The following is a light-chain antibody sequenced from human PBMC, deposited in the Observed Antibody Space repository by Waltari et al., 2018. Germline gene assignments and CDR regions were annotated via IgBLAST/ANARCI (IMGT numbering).Light chain of an antibody. Sequence: QSALTQPASVSGSPGQSITISCTGSSRDVGGYTYLSWYQQHPGKVPKVIIFDISNRPSGVSNRFSGSKPGNTASLTISGLQPEDEADYYCTSYTSRNTLVFGTGTKVTVL. V-gene: IGLV2-14*01. CDR3: TSYTSRNTLV. CDR1: SRDVGGYTY. J-gene: IGLJ1*01. CDR2: DIS.